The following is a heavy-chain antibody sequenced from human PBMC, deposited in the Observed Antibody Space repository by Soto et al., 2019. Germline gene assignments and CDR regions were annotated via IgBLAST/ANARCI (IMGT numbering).Heavy chain of an antibody. D-gene: IGHD4-17*01. J-gene: IGHJ5*02. CDR3: GKYSDYGDHRDWFDP. CDR2: ISYHGVNK. Sequence: GGSLRLSCTASGFSFSSYGVHWVRQAPGKGLEWVAVISYHGVNKYYADSVNGRFTISRDNSKNMVFLQMNSLTVEDTAVYYCGKYSDYGDHRDWFDPWGQGTLVTVSS. CDR1: GFSFSSYG. V-gene: IGHV3-30*18.